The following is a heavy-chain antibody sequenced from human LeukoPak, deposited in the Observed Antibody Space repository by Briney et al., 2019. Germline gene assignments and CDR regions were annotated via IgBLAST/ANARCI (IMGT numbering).Heavy chain of an antibody. CDR1: GGTFSSYA. CDR2: IIPILGIA. Sequence: SVKVSCRASGGTFSSYAISWVRQAPGQGLAWMGRIIPILGIANYAQKFQGRVTITADKSTSTAYMELSSLRSEDTAVYYCAFISYYYDSSGYLDYWGQGILVTVSS. CDR3: AFISYYYDSSGYLDY. D-gene: IGHD3-22*01. J-gene: IGHJ4*02. V-gene: IGHV1-69*04.